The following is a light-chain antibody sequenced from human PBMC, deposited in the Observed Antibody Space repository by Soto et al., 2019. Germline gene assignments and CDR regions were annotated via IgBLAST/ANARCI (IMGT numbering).Light chain of an antibody. Sequence: EVVMTQSPATLSVSPGERATLSCRASRGIGSTLAWYQQKPGQTPRLLIYDTSTRATGVPARFIGSASGTEFTRTITSLQSEDFAIYYCQHYVTWPLAFGGGTRVENK. CDR1: RGIGST. J-gene: IGKJ4*01. CDR2: DTS. V-gene: IGKV3-15*01. CDR3: QHYVTWPLA.